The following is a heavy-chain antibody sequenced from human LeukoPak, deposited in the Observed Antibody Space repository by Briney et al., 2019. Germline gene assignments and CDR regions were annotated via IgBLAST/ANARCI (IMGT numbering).Heavy chain of an antibody. Sequence: SETLSLTCAVSGGSLSGYYWTWIRQPPGKGLEWIGEINHSGSTNYNPSLKSRVTISVDTSRKQFFLRLSSVTAADTAMYYCARDGDTVLTRGYYYYMDVWGKGTTVTVSS. CDR3: ARDGDTVLTRGYYYYMDV. J-gene: IGHJ6*03. V-gene: IGHV4-34*01. CDR1: GGSLSGYY. CDR2: INHSGST. D-gene: IGHD4-23*01.